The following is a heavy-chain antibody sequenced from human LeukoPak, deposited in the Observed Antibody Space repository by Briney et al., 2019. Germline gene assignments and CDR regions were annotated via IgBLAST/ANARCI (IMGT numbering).Heavy chain of an antibody. V-gene: IGHV4-59*08. CDR2: IYYSGST. J-gene: IGHJ4*02. CDR3: TRRLSNGATLNYFDY. D-gene: IGHD4/OR15-4a*01. Sequence: PSETLSLTCTVSGGSITGYYWSWIRQPPGKGLEWIGYIYYSGSTNYTPSLKSRVTISVDTSKNQFSLKLRSVTAADTAVYYCTRRLSNGATLNYFDYWGQGTLVTVSS. CDR1: GGSITGYY.